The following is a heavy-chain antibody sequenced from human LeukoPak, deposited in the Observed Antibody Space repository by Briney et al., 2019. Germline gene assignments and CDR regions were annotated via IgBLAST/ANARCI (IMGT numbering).Heavy chain of an antibody. D-gene: IGHD1-26*01. Sequence: ASVKVSWKAPGYTFTGQYMHWVRQAPGQGLEWMGWINPNSGGTRYAQKFQGRVTMTRDTSISTAYMELSRLTSDDTAVYYCARGAITGFDYWGQGTLVIVSS. J-gene: IGHJ4*02. CDR1: GYTFTGQY. CDR3: ARGAITGFDY. CDR2: INPNSGGT. V-gene: IGHV1-2*02.